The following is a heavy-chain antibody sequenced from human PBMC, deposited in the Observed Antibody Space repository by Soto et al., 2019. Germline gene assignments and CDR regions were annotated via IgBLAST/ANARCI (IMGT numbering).Heavy chain of an antibody. Sequence: GESLKICCKGSGYRFTGYWLGWVRQMTGKRLEWMGIIYPGDSDTMYSPSFQGQVTISADTALSTTYLQWDTLKPSDTAIYFCASDSNCDGGNCPMGGFDMWGQGTMVTVS. CDR2: IYPGDSDT. J-gene: IGHJ3*02. CDR3: ASDSNCDGGNCPMGGFDM. CDR1: GYRFTGYW. D-gene: IGHD2-15*01. V-gene: IGHV5-51*01.